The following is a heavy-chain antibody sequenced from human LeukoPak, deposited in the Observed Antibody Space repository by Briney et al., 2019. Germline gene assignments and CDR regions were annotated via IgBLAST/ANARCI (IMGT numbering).Heavy chain of an antibody. V-gene: IGHV1-18*04. Sequence: ASVKVSCKASGYTFTSYGISWVRQAPGQGLEWMGWISAYNGNTSYAQKLQGRVTMTTDTSTSTAYMELRSLRSDDTAVYYCARGSKPNYYGSGSYLYWGQGTLVTVSS. D-gene: IGHD3-10*01. J-gene: IGHJ4*02. CDR1: GYTFTSYG. CDR2: ISAYNGNT. CDR3: ARGSKPNYYGSGSYLY.